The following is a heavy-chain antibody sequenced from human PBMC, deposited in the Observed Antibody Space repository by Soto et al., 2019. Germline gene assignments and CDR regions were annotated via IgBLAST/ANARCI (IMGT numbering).Heavy chain of an antibody. Sequence: QVQLVESGGGVVQPGRSLRLSCAASGFTFSSYGMHWVRQAPGKGLEWVAVIWYDGSNKYYADSVKGRFTISRDNSKNTLYLQLNSLRAEDTAVYYCASSPLERWANSFDYWGQGTLVTVSS. CDR1: GFTFSSYG. D-gene: IGHD1-26*01. CDR2: IWYDGSNK. J-gene: IGHJ4*02. CDR3: ASSPLERWANSFDY. V-gene: IGHV3-33*01.